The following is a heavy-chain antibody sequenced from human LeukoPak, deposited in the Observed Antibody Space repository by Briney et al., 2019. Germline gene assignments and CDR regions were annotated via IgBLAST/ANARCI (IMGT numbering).Heavy chain of an antibody. CDR3: ARETPGLRQMVYATRRFDP. CDR2: ISAYNGNT. Sequence: ASVKVSCKASGYTFTSYGISWVRQAPGQGLEWMGWISAYNGNTNYAQKLQGKVTMTTDTSTSTAYMELRSLRSDDTAVYYCARETPGLRQMVYATRRFDPWGQGTLVTVSS. D-gene: IGHD2-8*01. J-gene: IGHJ5*02. CDR1: GYTFTSYG. V-gene: IGHV1-18*01.